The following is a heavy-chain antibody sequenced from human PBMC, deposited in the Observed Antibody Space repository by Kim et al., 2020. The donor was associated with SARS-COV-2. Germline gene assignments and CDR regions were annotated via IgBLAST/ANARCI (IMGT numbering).Heavy chain of an antibody. V-gene: IGHV1-3*01. D-gene: IGHD1-7*01. J-gene: IGHJ6*02. CDR3: ASNLKLRPYYYYGMDV. Sequence: KVQGRVTITRDTSASTAYMELSSLRSEDTAVYYCASNLKLRPYYYYGMDVWGQGTTVTVSS.